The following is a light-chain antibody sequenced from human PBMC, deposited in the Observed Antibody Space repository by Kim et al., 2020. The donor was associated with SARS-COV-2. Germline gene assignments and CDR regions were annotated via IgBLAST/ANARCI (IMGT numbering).Light chain of an antibody. Sequence: APGKTARITWGGNKIGRKSVHWYQQKPGQAPVLVIYYDSDRPSGIPERFSGSNSGNTATLTISRVEAGDEADYYCQVWDSSSDHPVFGGGTQLTVL. CDR2: YDS. V-gene: IGLV3-21*04. J-gene: IGLJ3*02. CDR3: QVWDSSSDHPV. CDR1: KIGRKS.